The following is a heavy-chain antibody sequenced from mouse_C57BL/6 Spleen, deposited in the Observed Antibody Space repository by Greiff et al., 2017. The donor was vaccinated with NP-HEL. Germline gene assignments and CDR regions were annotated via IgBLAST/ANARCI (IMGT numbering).Heavy chain of an antibody. D-gene: IGHD1-1*01. Sequence: QVQLKQPGAELVRPGSSVKLSCKASGYTFTSYWMHWVKQRPIQGLEWIGNIDPSDSETHYNQKFKDKATLTVDKSSSTAYMQLSSLTSEDSAVYYCAFPITTVGYFDVWGTGTTVTVSS. CDR1: GYTFTSYW. V-gene: IGHV1-52*01. J-gene: IGHJ1*03. CDR2: IDPSDSET. CDR3: AFPITTVGYFDV.